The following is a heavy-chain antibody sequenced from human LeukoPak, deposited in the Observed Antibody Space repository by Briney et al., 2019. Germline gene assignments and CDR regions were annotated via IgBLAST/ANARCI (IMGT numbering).Heavy chain of an antibody. CDR2: ISAYNGNT. J-gene: IGHJ4*02. CDR1: GYTFTSYG. CDR3: ARDDRSYSSYWHGDY. V-gene: IGHV1-18*04. Sequence: GASVKVSCKASGYTFTSYGISWVRQVPGQGLEWMGWISAYNGNTNYAQKLQGRVTMTTDTSTSTAYMELRSLRSDDTAVYYCARDDRSYSSYWHGDYWGQGTLVTVSS. D-gene: IGHD6-19*01.